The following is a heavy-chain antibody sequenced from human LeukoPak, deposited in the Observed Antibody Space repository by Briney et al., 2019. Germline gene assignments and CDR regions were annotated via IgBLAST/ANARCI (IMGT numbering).Heavy chain of an antibody. Sequence: GGSLRLSCAASGLTFSNCWMSWVRQAPGKGLEWVGRIKGKTDGGTTDYAAPVKGRFTISRDDSKNTLYLQMNSLKTEDTAVYYCTQVGLNLWFTLGYYYYYYMDVWGKGTTVTVSS. CDR3: TQVGLNLWFTLGYYYYYYMDV. J-gene: IGHJ6*03. CDR1: GLTFSNCW. CDR2: IKGKTDGGTT. V-gene: IGHV3-15*01. D-gene: IGHD2-21*01.